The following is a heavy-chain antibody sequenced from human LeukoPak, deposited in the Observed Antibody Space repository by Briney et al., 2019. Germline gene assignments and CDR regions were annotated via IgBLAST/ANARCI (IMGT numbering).Heavy chain of an antibody. CDR2: INHSGST. CDR3: ASSEMY. CDR1: GGSFSGYY. J-gene: IGHJ4*02. V-gene: IGHV4-34*01. Sequence: PSETLSLTCAVYGGSFSGYYWSWIRQPPGKGLEWIGEINHSGSTNYNPSLKSRVTISVDTSKNQFSLKLSSVTAADTAVYYCASSEMYWGQETLVTVSS.